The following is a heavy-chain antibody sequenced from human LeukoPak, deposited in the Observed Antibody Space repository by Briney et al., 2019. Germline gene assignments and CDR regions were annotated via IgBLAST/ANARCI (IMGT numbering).Heavy chain of an antibody. CDR3: ARVLGAGHYYYYYYMDV. D-gene: IGHD1-26*01. V-gene: IGHV4-61*02. J-gene: IGHJ6*03. CDR1: GGSISSGSYY. Sequence: PSQTLSLTCTVSGGSISSGSYYWSWIRQPAGKGLEWIGRIYTSGSTNYNPSLKSRVTISVDTSKNQFSLKLSSVTAADTAVYYCARVLGAGHYYYYYYMDVWGKGTTVTVSS. CDR2: IYTSGST.